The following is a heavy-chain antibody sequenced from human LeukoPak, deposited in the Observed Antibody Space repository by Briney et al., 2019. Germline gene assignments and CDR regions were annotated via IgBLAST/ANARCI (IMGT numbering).Heavy chain of an antibody. J-gene: IGHJ3*02. V-gene: IGHV3-74*01. CDR2: INSDGSST. CDR3: ARDRGGSAFDI. CDR1: GFTFRSYW. D-gene: IGHD3-10*01. Sequence: GGSLRLSCAPSGFTFRSYWMHWVRQAPGKGLVWVSRINSDGSSTSYADSVKGRFTISRDNAKNTLHLQMNSLRAEDTAVYHCARDRGGSAFDILGQGTMVTVSS.